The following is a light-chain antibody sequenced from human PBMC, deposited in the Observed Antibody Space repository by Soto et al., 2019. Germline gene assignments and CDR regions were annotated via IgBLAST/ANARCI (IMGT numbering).Light chain of an antibody. CDR1: QSVSSSY. CDR2: DAS. Sequence: EIVLTQSPGTLSLSPWERATLSCRASQSVSSSYLAWSQQKPGQAPRLLIYDASNRATGIPAMFSGSGSGTDFTLTISSLEPEDFAVYYCQQRTTWRTFGQGTKVDIK. V-gene: IGKV3D-20*02. CDR3: QQRTTWRT. J-gene: IGKJ1*01.